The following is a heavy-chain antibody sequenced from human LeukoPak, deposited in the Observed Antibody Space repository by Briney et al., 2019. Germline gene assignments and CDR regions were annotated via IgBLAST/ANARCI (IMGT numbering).Heavy chain of an antibody. Sequence: GGTLRLSCAASGFTFSSYAMHWVRQAPGKGLEYVSAISSNGGSTYYANSVKGRFTISRDNSKNTLYLQMGTLRAEDMAVYYCARHHYYYDRSQGAFDIWGQGTMVTVSS. CDR1: GFTFSSYA. J-gene: IGHJ3*02. D-gene: IGHD3-22*01. CDR3: ARHHYYYDRSQGAFDI. V-gene: IGHV3-64*01. CDR2: ISSNGGST.